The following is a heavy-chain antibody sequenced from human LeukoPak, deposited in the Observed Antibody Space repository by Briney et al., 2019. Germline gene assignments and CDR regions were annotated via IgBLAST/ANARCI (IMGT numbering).Heavy chain of an antibody. CDR2: IYYSGST. CDR1: GGSIGSSSYY. CDR3: AREGGSSGYPHFDY. V-gene: IGHV4-39*07. D-gene: IGHD3-22*01. J-gene: IGHJ4*02. Sequence: SETLSLTCTVSGGSIGSSSYYWGWIRQPPGKGLEWIGSIYYSGSTYYNPSLKSRVTISVDTSKNQFSLKLSSVTAADTAVYYCAREGGSSGYPHFDYWGQGTLVTVSS.